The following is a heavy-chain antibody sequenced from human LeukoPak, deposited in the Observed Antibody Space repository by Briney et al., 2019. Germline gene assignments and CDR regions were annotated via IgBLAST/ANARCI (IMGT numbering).Heavy chain of an antibody. CDR2: ISAYNGNT. J-gene: IGHJ1*01. CDR3: ARDPAITYYYESSGYFFQH. V-gene: IGHV1-18*01. Sequence: ASVKVSCKASGYTFTSYGVSWVRQAPGQGLEWMGWISAYNGNTNYAQKLQGRVTMTTDTSTSTAYMELRSLRSDDTAVYYCARDPAITYYYESSGYFFQHWGQGTLVTVSS. D-gene: IGHD3-22*01. CDR1: GYTFTSYG.